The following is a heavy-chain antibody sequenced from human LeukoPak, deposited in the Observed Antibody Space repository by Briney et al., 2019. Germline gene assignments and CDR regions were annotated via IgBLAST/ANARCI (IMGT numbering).Heavy chain of an antibody. V-gene: IGHV3-30-3*01. CDR3: AKDTIFGVLGDGNFDY. Sequence: QPGGSLRLSCAASGFTFSSYAMHWVRQAPGKGLEWVAVISYDGSNKYYADSVKGRFTISRDNSKNTLYLQMNSLRAEDTAVYYCAKDTIFGVLGDGNFDYWGQGTLVTVSS. CDR2: ISYDGSNK. CDR1: GFTFSSYA. J-gene: IGHJ4*02. D-gene: IGHD3-3*01.